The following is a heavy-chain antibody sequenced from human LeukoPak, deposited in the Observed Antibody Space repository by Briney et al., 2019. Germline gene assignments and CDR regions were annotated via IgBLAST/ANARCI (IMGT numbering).Heavy chain of an antibody. Sequence: PGGSLRLSCAASGFTFSNAWMSWVRQAPGKGLEWVGRIKSKTDGGTTDYAAPVKGRFTISRDDSKNTLYLQMNSLKTEDTAVYYCTTDLALRILEPLDYWGQGTLVTVSS. CDR1: GFTFSNAW. CDR2: IKSKTDGGTT. D-gene: IGHD3-3*01. V-gene: IGHV3-15*01. J-gene: IGHJ4*02. CDR3: TTDLALRILEPLDY.